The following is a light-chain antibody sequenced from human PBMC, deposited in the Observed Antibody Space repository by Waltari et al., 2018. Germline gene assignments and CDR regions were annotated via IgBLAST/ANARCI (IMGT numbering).Light chain of an antibody. CDR3: QQYGNSPAYG. CDR2: GAS. J-gene: IGKJ2*03. CDR1: QSISNNY. V-gene: IGKV3-20*01. Sequence: EVVLTQSPDTLSLSPGERATLFCRASQSISNNYLAWYQQKPGQAPRLLIYGASSRATGIPDKFSASGSGTDFTLTISRLEPEDFAVYYCQQYGNSPAYGFGQGTKLEV.